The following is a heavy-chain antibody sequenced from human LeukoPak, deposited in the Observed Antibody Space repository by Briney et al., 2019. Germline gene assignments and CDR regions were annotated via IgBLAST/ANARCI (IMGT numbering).Heavy chain of an antibody. V-gene: IGHV4-59*12. J-gene: IGHJ4*02. CDR2: IYYSGST. CDR3: AGGTGEVLGIDY. Sequence: PSETLSLTCTVSGGSISSYYWSWIRQPPGKGLEWIGYIYYSGSTNYNPSLKSRVTMSVDTSKNQFSLKLSSVTAADTAVYYCAGGTGEVLGIDYWGQGTLVTVSS. D-gene: IGHD2-8*02. CDR1: GGSISSYY.